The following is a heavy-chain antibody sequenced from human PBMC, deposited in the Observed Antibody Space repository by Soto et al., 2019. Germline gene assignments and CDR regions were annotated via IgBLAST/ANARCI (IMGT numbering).Heavy chain of an antibody. Sequence: GGSLRLSCAASGFAFSNYAMHWVRQAPGKGLEWVSSISTSIEATYYADSVKGRFTISRDDSKNTLYLQMNSLRAEDSAVYYCAKDRTVAARHSDYWGQGTQVTVSSGKQPDRRPSHSPGPSSQSSGFYSDYWGQGTLVTVSS. V-gene: IGHV3-23*01. D-gene: IGHD3-22*01. CDR3: AKDRTVAARHSDYWGQGTQVTVSSGKQPDRRPSHSPGPSSQSSGFYSDY. J-gene: IGHJ4*02. CDR1: GFAFSNYA. CDR2: ISTSIEAT.